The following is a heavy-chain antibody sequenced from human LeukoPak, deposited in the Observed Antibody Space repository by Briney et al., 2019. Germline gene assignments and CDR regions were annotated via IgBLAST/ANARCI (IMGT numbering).Heavy chain of an antibody. D-gene: IGHD3-22*01. CDR3: TTDTPDSSGYCHDY. V-gene: IGHV3-15*01. CDR2: ITRKIDGETT. Sequence: GESLRLSCAGSGISFSNAWMSWVRQAPGKGLEWVGRITRKIDGETTDYAAPVKGRFTISRNDPENTLFLRMNSLKTEDTAVYYCTTDTPDSSGYCHDYWGQGTLVTVSS. CDR1: GISFSNAW. J-gene: IGHJ4*02.